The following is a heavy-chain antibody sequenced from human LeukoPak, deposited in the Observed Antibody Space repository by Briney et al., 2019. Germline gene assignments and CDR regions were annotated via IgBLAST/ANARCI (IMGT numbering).Heavy chain of an antibody. CDR1: GFTFSSYA. V-gene: IGHV3-23*01. J-gene: IGHJ4*02. CDR3: AKGLTYDYVWGSYRYSQDY. Sequence: GGSLRLSCAASGFTFSSYAMSWVRQAPGKGLEWVSAISGSGGSTYYADSVKGRFTISRDNSKNTLYLQMNSLRAEDTAVYHCAKGLTYDYVWGSYRYSQDYWGQGTLVTVSS. D-gene: IGHD3-16*02. CDR2: ISGSGGST.